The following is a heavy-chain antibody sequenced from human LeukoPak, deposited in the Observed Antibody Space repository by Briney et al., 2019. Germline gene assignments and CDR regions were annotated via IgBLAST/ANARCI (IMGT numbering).Heavy chain of an antibody. J-gene: IGHJ4*02. Sequence: GGSLRLSCAVSGITLSNYGMSWVRQAPGKGLEWVAGISDSGGRTNYAASVKGRFTISRDNPKNTLYLQMNSLRAEDTAVYFCAKRGVIRVILVGFHKEAYYFDSWGQGALVTVSS. CDR2: ISDSGGRT. V-gene: IGHV3-23*01. CDR1: GITLSNYG. D-gene: IGHD3-10*01. CDR3: AKRGVIRVILVGFHKEAYYFDS.